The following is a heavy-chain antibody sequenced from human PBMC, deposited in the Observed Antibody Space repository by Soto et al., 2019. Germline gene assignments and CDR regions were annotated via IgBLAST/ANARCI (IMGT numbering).Heavy chain of an antibody. CDR1: GFTFSSYA. V-gene: IGHV3-30*04. J-gene: IGHJ6*02. Sequence: GGSLRLSRAASGFTFSSYAMHWVRQAPGKGLEWVAVISYDGSNKYYADSVKGRFTISRDNSKNTLYLQMNSLRAEDSAVYYCARDLGVAGDYYYYGMDVWGQGSTVTVSS. D-gene: IGHD3-16*01. CDR3: ARDLGVAGDYYYYGMDV. CDR2: ISYDGSNK.